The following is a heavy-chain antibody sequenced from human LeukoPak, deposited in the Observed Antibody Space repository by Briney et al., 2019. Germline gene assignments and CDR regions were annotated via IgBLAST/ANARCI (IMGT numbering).Heavy chain of an antibody. CDR2: ISYDGTNK. CDR3: AKDKVRQDIVVVPAASFDY. J-gene: IGHJ4*02. Sequence: GGSLRLSCAASGFTFSSYGMHWVRQAPGQGLEWVAVISYDGTNKYYADSVKGRFTISRDNSKNTLYLQMNSLRAEDTAVYYCAKDKVRQDIVVVPAASFDYWGQGTLVTVSS. V-gene: IGHV3-30*18. CDR1: GFTFSSYG. D-gene: IGHD2-2*01.